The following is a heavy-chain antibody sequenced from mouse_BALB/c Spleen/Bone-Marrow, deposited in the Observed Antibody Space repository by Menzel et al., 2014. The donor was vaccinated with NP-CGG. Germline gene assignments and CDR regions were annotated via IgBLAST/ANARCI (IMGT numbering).Heavy chain of an antibody. J-gene: IGHJ2*01. CDR2: IYPGNVNT. D-gene: IGHD2-4*01. CDR1: GYTFTSYY. Sequence: VQLQQSGPELVKPGASVRISCKASGYTFTSYYIHWVKQRPGQGLEWIGWIYPGNVNTKYNEKFKGKATLTADKSSSTAYMQLNSLTSEDSAVYVYARNDYDYFDYWGQGTTLTVSP. CDR3: ARNDYDYFDY. V-gene: IGHV1S56*01.